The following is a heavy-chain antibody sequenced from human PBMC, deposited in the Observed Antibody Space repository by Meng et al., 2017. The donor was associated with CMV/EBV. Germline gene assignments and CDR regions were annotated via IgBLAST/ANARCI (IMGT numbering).Heavy chain of an antibody. J-gene: IGHJ6*02. Sequence: GESLKISCAASGFTFSSYGMHWVRQAPGKGLEWVGFIRSKAYGGTTEYAASVKGRFTISRDDSKSIAYLQMNSLKTEDTAVYYCTSGFTVTIYYYYGMDVWGQGTTVTVSS. CDR3: TSGFTVTIYYYYGMDV. V-gene: IGHV3-49*04. CDR2: IRSKAYGGTT. CDR1: GFTFSSYG. D-gene: IGHD4-11*01.